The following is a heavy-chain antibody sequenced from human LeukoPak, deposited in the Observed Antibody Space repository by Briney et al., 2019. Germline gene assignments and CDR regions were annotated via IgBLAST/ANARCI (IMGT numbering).Heavy chain of an antibody. Sequence: LSLTCGVYHGSFSGYYWSWIRQAPGKGLEWVSYISSSGSTIDYADSVKGRFTISRDNAKNSLYLQMNSLRAEDTAVYYCARDFSVEWLRSRRDWFDLWGQGTLVTVSS. J-gene: IGHJ5*02. D-gene: IGHD5-12*01. CDR2: ISSSGSTI. CDR1: HGSFSGYY. V-gene: IGHV3-11*04. CDR3: ARDFSVEWLRSRRDWFDL.